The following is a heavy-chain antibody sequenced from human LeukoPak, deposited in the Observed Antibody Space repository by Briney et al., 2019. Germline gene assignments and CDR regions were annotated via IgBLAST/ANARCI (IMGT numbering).Heavy chain of an antibody. CDR3: ARQREMDYYFDY. CDR2: IYYSGST. CDR1: GGSISSSSYY. Sequence: SETLSLTCTVSGGSISSSSYYWGWSRQPPGKGVERIGSIYYSGSTYYNPSLKSRVTISVDTSKNQFSLKLSSVTAADTAVYYCARQREMDYYFDYWGQGTLVTVSS. V-gene: IGHV4-39*01. D-gene: IGHD2-2*03. J-gene: IGHJ4*02.